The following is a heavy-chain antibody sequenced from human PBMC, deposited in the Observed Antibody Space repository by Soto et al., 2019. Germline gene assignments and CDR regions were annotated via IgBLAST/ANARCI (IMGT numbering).Heavy chain of an antibody. CDR1: GGSISDYS. CDR3: ARGSNSNFEGPIV. CDR2: IFYRGST. V-gene: IGHV4-59*01. Sequence: PETLSLTCTISGGSISDYSWNWIRQPPGRGLEWIGHIFYRGSTKYNPSLWDRVTISRGSSQTQLSLRLKSVTAADTAIYYCARGSNSNFEGPIVWGQGILVTVSS. D-gene: IGHD2-2*01. J-gene: IGHJ4*02.